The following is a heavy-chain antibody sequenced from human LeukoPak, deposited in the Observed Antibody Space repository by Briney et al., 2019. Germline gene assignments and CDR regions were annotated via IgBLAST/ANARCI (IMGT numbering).Heavy chain of an antibody. CDR1: GYTFTSYY. CDR2: INPSGGST. CDR3: AVGIAVAGTRNEYYLDY. D-gene: IGHD6-19*01. Sequence: ASVKVSCKASGYTFTSYYMHWVRQAPGQGLEWMGIINPSGGSTSYAQKFQGRVTMTRDMSTSTVYVELSSLRSEDTAVYYCAVGIAVAGTRNEYYLDYWGQGTLVTVSS. J-gene: IGHJ4*02. V-gene: IGHV1-46*01.